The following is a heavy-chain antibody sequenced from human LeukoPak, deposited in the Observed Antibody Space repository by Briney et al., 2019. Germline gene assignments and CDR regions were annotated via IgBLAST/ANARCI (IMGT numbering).Heavy chain of an antibody. CDR3: AKGRYSYGLYYFDY. CDR2: ISGSGGST. V-gene: IGHV3-23*01. CDR1: GFTFSSYA. Sequence: PGGSLRLPCAASGFTFSSYAMSWVRQAPGKGLEWVSAISGSGGSTYYADSVKGRFTISRDNSKNTLYLQMNSLRAEDTAVYYCAKGRYSYGLYYFDYWGQGTLVTVSS. D-gene: IGHD5-18*01. J-gene: IGHJ4*02.